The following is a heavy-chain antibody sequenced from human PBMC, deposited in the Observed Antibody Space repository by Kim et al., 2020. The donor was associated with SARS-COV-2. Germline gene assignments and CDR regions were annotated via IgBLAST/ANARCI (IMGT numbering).Heavy chain of an antibody. D-gene: IGHD3-3*01. Sequence: ASVKVSCKASGYTFTSYDINWVRQATGQGLEWMGWMNPNSGNTGYAQKFQGRVTMTRNTSISTAYMELSSLRSEDTAVYYCARGSSSITIFGVVPTYRLDYWGQGTLVTVSS. J-gene: IGHJ4*02. CDR3: ARGSSSITIFGVVPTYRLDY. V-gene: IGHV1-8*01. CDR1: GYTFTSYD. CDR2: MNPNSGNT.